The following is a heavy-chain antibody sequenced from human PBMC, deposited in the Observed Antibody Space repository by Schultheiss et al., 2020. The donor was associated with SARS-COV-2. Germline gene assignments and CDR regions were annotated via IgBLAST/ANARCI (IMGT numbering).Heavy chain of an antibody. V-gene: IGHV3-48*01. CDR1: RFTFINDN. Sequence: GESLKISCAVSRFTFINDNLNWVRQAPGKGLEWVSSISGDSSSTNYADSVQGRFTISRGYAGNSLYLQMNSLRAEDTAVYYCAKGNYDFWSGYVGPHYFEYWGQGTLVTVSS. J-gene: IGHJ4*02. CDR3: AKGNYDFWSGYVGPHYFEY. CDR2: ISGDSSST. D-gene: IGHD3-3*01.